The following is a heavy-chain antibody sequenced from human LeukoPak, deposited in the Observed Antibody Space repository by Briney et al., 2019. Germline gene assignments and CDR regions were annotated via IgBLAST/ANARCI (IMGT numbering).Heavy chain of an antibody. V-gene: IGHV3-30*02. CDR2: IRYDGSNK. CDR3: TTESPLDY. CDR1: GFTFSSYG. Sequence: GGSLRLSCAASGFTFSSYGMHWVRQAPGKGLEWVAFIRYDGSNKYYADSVKGRFTISRDNSKNTLYLQMNSLKTEDTAVYYCTTESPLDYWGQGTLVTVSS. J-gene: IGHJ4*02.